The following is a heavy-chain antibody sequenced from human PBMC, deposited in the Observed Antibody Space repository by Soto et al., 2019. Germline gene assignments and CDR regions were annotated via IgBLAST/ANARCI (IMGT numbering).Heavy chain of an antibody. D-gene: IGHD2-2*01. CDR1: GGSISSGGYS. V-gene: IGHV4-30-2*01. Sequence: QLQLQESGSGLVKPSQTLSLTCAVSGGSISSGGYSWSWIRQPPGKGLEWIGYIYHSGSTYYNPAPKSGXTISIDRSKNQFSLKLSSVTAADTAVYYRARVPDYWGQGTLGTVSS. CDR2: IYHSGST. CDR3: ARVPDY. J-gene: IGHJ4*02.